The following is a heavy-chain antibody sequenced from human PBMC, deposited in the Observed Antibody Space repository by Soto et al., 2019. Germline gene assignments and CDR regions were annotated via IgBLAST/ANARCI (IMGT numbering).Heavy chain of an antibody. D-gene: IGHD2-21*02. CDR2: IYWDDDK. V-gene: IGHV2-5*02. J-gene: IGHJ4*02. CDR3: VRRGDCIGDDCSRRWFHY. CDR1: GFSLSTSGVG. Sequence: QITLKESGPTLVKTTQTLTLTCTFSGFSLSTSGVGMGWIRQPPGKALEWLALIYWDDDKFYSPSLKSRLTITKDTSKNQVVLTMTNMDPVDTATYFCVRRGDCIGDDCSRRWFHYWGQGTLVTVSS.